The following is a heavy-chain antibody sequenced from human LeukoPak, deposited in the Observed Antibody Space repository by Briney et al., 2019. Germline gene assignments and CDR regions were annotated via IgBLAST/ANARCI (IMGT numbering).Heavy chain of an antibody. CDR3: ATDLSGRQDY. D-gene: IGHD5-12*01. Sequence: GGSLRLSCAASGFTFSRYWMHWVRQAPGKGLVWVSRIAEYGTTINYADSVKGRFTIHRNNAGETLFLQMNSLRAEDTGVYYCATDLSGRQDYWGQGTLVTVSS. CDR2: IAEYGTTI. V-gene: IGHV3-74*01. J-gene: IGHJ4*02. CDR1: GFTFSRYW.